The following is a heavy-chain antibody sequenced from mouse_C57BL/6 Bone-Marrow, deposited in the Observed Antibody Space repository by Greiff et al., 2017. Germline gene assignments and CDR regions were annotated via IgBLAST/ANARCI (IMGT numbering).Heavy chain of an antibody. CDR2: MYPGDGDT. Sequence: QVQLQQSGPELVKPGASVKISCKASGYAFSSSWMNWVKQRPGKGLEWIGRMYPGDGDTNYNGKFKGKATLTADKSSSTAYMQLSSLTSEDSAVYFCARWGGIYDYQFAYWGQGTLVTVSA. CDR3: ARWGGIYDYQFAY. CDR1: GYAFSSSW. J-gene: IGHJ3*01. D-gene: IGHD2-4*01. V-gene: IGHV1-82*01.